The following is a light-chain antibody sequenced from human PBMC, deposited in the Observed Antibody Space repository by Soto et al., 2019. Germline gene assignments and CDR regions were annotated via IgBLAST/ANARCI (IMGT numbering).Light chain of an antibody. V-gene: IGKV3-20*01. J-gene: IGKJ1*01. Sequence: EIVLTPSPGTLSMSPGDRATLSCRASQSISSNYLAWYQQKPGHAPRLLIYGASSRATGIPDRFSGSGSGTDFTLTISRLEAEDFAVYYCQQYCIPPRTFGQGTKVEFK. CDR3: QQYCIPPRT. CDR1: QSISSNY. CDR2: GAS.